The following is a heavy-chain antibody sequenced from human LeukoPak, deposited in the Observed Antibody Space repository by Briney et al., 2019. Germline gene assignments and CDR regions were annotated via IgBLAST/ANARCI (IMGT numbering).Heavy chain of an antibody. D-gene: IGHD2-15*01. J-gene: IGHJ4*02. CDR2: IYPGDSDT. Sequence: GESLKISCKGSGYSFTSYWVGWVRQMPGKGLEWMGIIYPGDSDTRYNPSFRGQVTISADKSINTAYLQWSSLKASDTAMYYCARRRSCSGGRCYGDFDYWGQGTLVTVSS. V-gene: IGHV5-51*01. CDR1: GYSFTSYW. CDR3: ARRRSCSGGRCYGDFDY.